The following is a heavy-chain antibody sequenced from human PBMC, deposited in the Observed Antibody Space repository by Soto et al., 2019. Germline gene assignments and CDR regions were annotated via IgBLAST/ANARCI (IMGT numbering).Heavy chain of an antibody. V-gene: IGHV4-4*02. CDR2: IYHSEST. J-gene: IGHJ4*02. Sequence: PSETLSLTCAVSGDSVTSSNWWSRVRQPPGKGLEWIGEIYHSESTNYNPSLKSRVTMSIDKSKNQFSLKLTSVTAADTAVYFCARYDFGIFDYWGQGTLVTVSP. CDR3: ARYDFGIFDY. CDR1: GDSVTSSNW. D-gene: IGHD4-17*01.